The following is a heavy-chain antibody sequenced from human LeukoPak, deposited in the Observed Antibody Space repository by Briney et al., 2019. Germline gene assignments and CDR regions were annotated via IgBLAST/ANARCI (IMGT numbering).Heavy chain of an antibody. CDR2: ISNSGSP. CDR3: ASESRQLGN. J-gene: IGHJ4*02. V-gene: IGHV4-59*01. D-gene: IGHD1-1*01. Sequence: PSETLSLTCTVSRASISSLYWSWIRQPPGRGLEWIGSISNSGSPTYNPSLNSRVTISLDTSKNQFSRKVNYVTAADTAVYYCASESRQLGNWGQGTLVTVSS. CDR1: RASISSLY.